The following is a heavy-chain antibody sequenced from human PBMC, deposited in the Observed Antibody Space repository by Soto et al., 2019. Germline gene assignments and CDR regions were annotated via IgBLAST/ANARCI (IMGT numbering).Heavy chain of an antibody. Sequence: EVQLLESGGGLVQPGGSLTICCATSGFTFSSYAMVWVRQAAEKGLEWVASISNNGDTAYYADSVKGRFTISRGNSENTLYLQMNGLRADDTALYFCAKSRVFIGAIVTLLDSWGQGTQVTVSS. V-gene: IGHV3-23*01. CDR1: GFTFSSYA. CDR2: ISNNGDTA. CDR3: AKSRVFIGAIVTLLDS. D-gene: IGHD3-16*02. J-gene: IGHJ4*02.